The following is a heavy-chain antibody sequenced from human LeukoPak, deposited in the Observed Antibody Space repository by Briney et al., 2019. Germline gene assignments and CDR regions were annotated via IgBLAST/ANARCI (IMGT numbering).Heavy chain of an antibody. D-gene: IGHD3-10*01. CDR3: ARYYYGSGDISLISWFDP. J-gene: IGHJ5*02. Sequence: SETLSLTCAVYGGSFSVYYWSWIRHPPGKGLEWIGEINHSGSTDYNPSLKSRVTISVDTSKNQFSLKLSSVTAADTAVYYCARYYYGSGDISLISWFDPWGQGTLVTVSS. CDR2: INHSGST. V-gene: IGHV4-34*01. CDR1: GGSFSVYY.